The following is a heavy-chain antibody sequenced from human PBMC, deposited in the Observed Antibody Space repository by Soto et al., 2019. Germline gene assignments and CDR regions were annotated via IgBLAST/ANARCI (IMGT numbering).Heavy chain of an antibody. Sequence: QITLKESGPTLVKPTQTLTLTCTFSGFSLTTSGVGVGWIRQPPGKALEWLALIYWDDDKRYSPSLKSRLTITKDTSKNQVALTMPNMDPVDTATYSRAHTMPPRAADYWGQGTLVTVS. CDR3: AHTMPPRAADY. V-gene: IGHV2-5*02. CDR2: IYWDDDK. CDR1: GFSLTTSGVG. D-gene: IGHD2-2*01. J-gene: IGHJ4*02.